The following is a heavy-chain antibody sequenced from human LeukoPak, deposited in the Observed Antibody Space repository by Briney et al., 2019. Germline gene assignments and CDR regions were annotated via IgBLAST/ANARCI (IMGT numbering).Heavy chain of an antibody. CDR1: GFTFSSYA. CDR2: ISYDGSNK. V-gene: IGHV3-30-3*01. CDR3: ARERTLVGATEPMWNGDFDY. Sequence: GRSLRLSCAASGFTFSSYAMHWVRQAPGEGLEWVAVISYDGSNKYYADSVKGRFTISRDNSKNTLYLQMNSLRAEDTAVYYCARERTLVGATEPMWNGDFDYWGQGTLVTVSS. J-gene: IGHJ4*02. D-gene: IGHD1-26*01.